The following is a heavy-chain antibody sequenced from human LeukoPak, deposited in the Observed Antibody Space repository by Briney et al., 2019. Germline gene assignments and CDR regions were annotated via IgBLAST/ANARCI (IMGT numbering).Heavy chain of an antibody. D-gene: IGHD3-10*01. CDR2: IWYDGSNK. Sequence: GRSLRLSCAASGFTFSSYGMHWVRQAPGKGLEWVAVIWYDGSNKYYADSVKGRFTISRGNSKNTLYLQMNSLRAEDTAVYYCAREPGAFYYGSGSYPYYYYGMDVWGQGTTVTVSS. CDR1: GFTFSSYG. V-gene: IGHV3-33*01. J-gene: IGHJ6*02. CDR3: AREPGAFYYGSGSYPYYYYGMDV.